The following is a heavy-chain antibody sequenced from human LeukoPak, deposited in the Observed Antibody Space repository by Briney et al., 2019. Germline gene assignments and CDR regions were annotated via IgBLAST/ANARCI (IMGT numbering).Heavy chain of an antibody. D-gene: IGHD5-12*01. Sequence: PGGSLRLSCAASGFTFSSYAMSWVRQAPGKGLEWVSAISGSGGSTYYADSVKGRFTISRDNSKNTLYLQMNRLRAEDTAVYYCAKDLERATSYSGPVAWGQGTLVTVSS. CDR2: ISGSGGST. CDR3: AKDLERATSYSGPVA. CDR1: GFTFSSYA. J-gene: IGHJ5*02. V-gene: IGHV3-23*01.